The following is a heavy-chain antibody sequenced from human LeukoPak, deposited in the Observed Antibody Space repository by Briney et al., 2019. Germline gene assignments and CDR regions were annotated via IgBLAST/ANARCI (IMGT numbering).Heavy chain of an antibody. CDR3: SRGGYSSDWAYYYGMDV. D-gene: IGHD6-19*01. Sequence: GASVKVSCKASGYTFTGYYMHWIRQAPGRGLEWMGWINPNSGGTNSAQKFQGWVTMTRDTSISTVYMELSRLRSDDTAVYYCSRGGYSSDWAYYYGMDVWGQGTTVTVSS. CDR1: GYTFTGYY. J-gene: IGHJ6*02. CDR2: INPNSGGT. V-gene: IGHV1-2*04.